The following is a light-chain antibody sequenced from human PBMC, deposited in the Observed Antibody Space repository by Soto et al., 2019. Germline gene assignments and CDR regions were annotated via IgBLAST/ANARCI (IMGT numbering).Light chain of an antibody. J-gene: IGKJ5*01. V-gene: IGKV3-20*01. CDR3: QHYGSSPPVT. CDR1: QSVGSY. CDR2: GAS. Sequence: IVLIQSPATLSLSPGESATLSCRASQSVGSYLAWYQHKPGQAPRLLIYGASSRATGIPDRFSGSGSGTDFTLTISRLEPEDFAVYFCQHYGSSPPVTFGQGTRLEIK.